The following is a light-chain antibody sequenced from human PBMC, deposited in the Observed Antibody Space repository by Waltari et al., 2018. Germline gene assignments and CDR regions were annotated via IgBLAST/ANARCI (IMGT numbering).Light chain of an antibody. CDR2: GAF. Sequence: IVLTPSLGTLSLSPGVGSPLSSRTSQTIRTTYLVWYQPKPGQAPTLRIYGAFTRATGIPDRFTGSGSGTDFSLTISSLEPEDFATYYCQQYDVSPHTFGGGTKVEIK. CDR3: QQYDVSPHT. V-gene: IGKV3-20*01. CDR1: QTIRTTY. J-gene: IGKJ4*01.